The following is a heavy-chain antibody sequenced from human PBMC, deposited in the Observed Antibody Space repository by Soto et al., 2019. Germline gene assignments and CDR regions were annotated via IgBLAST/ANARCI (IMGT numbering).Heavy chain of an antibody. V-gene: IGHV4-39*01. CDR1: GGSISSSSYY. CDR3: ARHDYGDHYYYYGMDV. D-gene: IGHD4-17*01. CDR2: IYYSGST. Sequence: QLQLQESGPGLVKPSETLSLTCTVSGGSISSSSYYWGWIRQPPGKGLEWIGSIYYSGSTYYNPSLKSRVTIAVDTSKNQFSLKLSSVTAADTAVYYCARHDYGDHYYYYGMDVWGQGTTVTVSS. J-gene: IGHJ6*02.